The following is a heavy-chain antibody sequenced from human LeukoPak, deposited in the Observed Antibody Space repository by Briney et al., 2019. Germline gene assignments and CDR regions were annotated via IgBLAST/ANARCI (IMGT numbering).Heavy chain of an antibody. Sequence: PSETLSLTCTVSGYSISSGYYWGWIRQPPGKGLEWIGSIYHSGSTYYNPSLKSRVTISVDTSKNQFSLKLSSVTAADTAVYYCARRRITIFGVVMPFEVWGQGTLVTVSS. V-gene: IGHV4-38-2*02. CDR3: ARRRITIFGVVMPFEV. J-gene: IGHJ4*02. CDR2: IYHSGST. D-gene: IGHD3-3*01. CDR1: GYSISSGYY.